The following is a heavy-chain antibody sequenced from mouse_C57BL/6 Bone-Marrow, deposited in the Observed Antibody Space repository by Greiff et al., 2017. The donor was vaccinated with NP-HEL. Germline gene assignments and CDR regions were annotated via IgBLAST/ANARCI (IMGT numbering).Heavy chain of an antibody. CDR1: GFSLTRYG. J-gene: IGHJ2*01. CDR2: IWSGGST. Sequence: VQGVESGPGLVQPSQSLSIPCTVSGFSLTRYGVHWVRQSPGTGLEWLGVIWSGGSTDYNAAFISRLSISKDNSKSQVFFKMNSLQADDTAIYYCARLTGTGFDYWGQGTTLTVSA. V-gene: IGHV2-2*01. D-gene: IGHD4-1*01. CDR3: ARLTGTGFDY.